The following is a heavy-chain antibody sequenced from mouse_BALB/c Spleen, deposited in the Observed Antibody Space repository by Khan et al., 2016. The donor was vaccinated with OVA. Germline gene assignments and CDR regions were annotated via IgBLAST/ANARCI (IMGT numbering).Heavy chain of an antibody. CDR3: ARSNYYGSGLYAMDY. V-gene: IGHV1S41*01. Sequence: DLVMPGAAVTLSCKASGYTFTSYWVNWIKQRPGQGLEWIGRIAPGSGSTSYKDMFKGKATLTVDASSSTAYIQLSSLSSEDSAVYFCARSNYYGSGLYAMDYWGQGTSVTVSS. D-gene: IGHD1-1*01. J-gene: IGHJ4*01. CDR2: IAPGSGST. CDR1: GYTFTSYW.